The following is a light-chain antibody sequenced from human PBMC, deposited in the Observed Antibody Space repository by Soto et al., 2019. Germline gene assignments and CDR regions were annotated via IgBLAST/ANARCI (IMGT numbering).Light chain of an antibody. CDR2: KAS. V-gene: IGKV1-5*03. J-gene: IGKJ1*01. CDR1: QSTNNW. CDR3: QQDESFPRT. Sequence: DIQMTQSPSTLSASVGDRVTITCRASQSTNNWMAWYQQKRGKGPKLGILKASTLERGGPSRFSGSGSGTEFTLSISSLQPDDFATYDCQQDESFPRTFGQGTKVEIK.